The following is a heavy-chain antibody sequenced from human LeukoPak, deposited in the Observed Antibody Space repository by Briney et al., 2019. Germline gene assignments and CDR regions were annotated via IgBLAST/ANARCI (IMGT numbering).Heavy chain of an antibody. CDR2: ISSSGSTI. V-gene: IGHV3-48*03. Sequence: HAGGSLRLSCAASGFTFSSYEMNWVRQAPGKGLEWVSYISSSGSTIYYADSVKGRFTISRDNAKNSLYLQMNSLRAEDTAVYYCARPQVGATSIAQYDYWGQGTLVTVSS. CDR1: GFTFSSYE. CDR3: ARPQVGATSIAQYDY. D-gene: IGHD1-26*01. J-gene: IGHJ4*02.